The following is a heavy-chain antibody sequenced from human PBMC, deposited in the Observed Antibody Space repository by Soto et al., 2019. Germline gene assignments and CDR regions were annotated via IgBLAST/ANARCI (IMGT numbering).Heavy chain of an antibody. CDR1: GGTFSSYT. J-gene: IGHJ5*02. CDR2: IIPILGIA. Sequence: QVQLVQSGAEVKKPGSSVKVSCKASGGTFSSYTISWVRQAPGQGLEWMGRIIPILGIANYAQKFQGRVTTTXXNXTXXAYMELSSLRAEDTAVYYCAREVRGSSWNVGWFDPWGQGTLVTVSS. V-gene: IGHV1-69*08. CDR3: AREVRGSSWNVGWFDP. D-gene: IGHD6-13*01.